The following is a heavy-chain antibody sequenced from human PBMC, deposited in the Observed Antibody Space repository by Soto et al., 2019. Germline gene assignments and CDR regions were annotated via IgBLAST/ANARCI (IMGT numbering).Heavy chain of an antibody. D-gene: IGHD4-17*01. V-gene: IGHV1-8*01. J-gene: IGHJ4*02. Sequence: QVQLVQSGAEVKKPGASEKVSCKASGYTFTSYDINWVRQAPGQGLEWMGWMNPNSGNTGYAQKFQDRVTMTRNTSISSAYMELCSVRSEDTAVYYCARDYGDFITDYWGPGTLVTVSS. CDR2: MNPNSGNT. CDR1: GYTFTSYD. CDR3: ARDYGDFITDY.